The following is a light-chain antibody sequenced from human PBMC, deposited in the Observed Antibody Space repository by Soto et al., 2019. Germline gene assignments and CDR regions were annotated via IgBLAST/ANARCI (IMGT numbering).Light chain of an antibody. V-gene: IGKV3-15*01. Sequence: EIVMTQSPATLSVSPGERATLSCRASQSVGNNLAWYRQKPGQAPRLLIHGATTRATGIPARFTGSGSGTEFILTISSLQSEDFAVYYCQQYNIWPPTFGQGTKVDIK. CDR1: QSVGNN. J-gene: IGKJ1*01. CDR2: GAT. CDR3: QQYNIWPPT.